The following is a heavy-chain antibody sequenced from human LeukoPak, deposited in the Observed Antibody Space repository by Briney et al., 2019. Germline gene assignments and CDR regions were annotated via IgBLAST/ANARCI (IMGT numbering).Heavy chain of an antibody. Sequence: SETLSLTCTVSGGSISSYYWSWIRQPAGKGLEWIGRIYTSGSTTYNPSLKSRVTMSVDTSKNQFSLKLSSVTAADTAVYYCAGDSSSPTIFGVVNPRFDYWGQGTLVTVSS. CDR1: GGSISSYY. CDR2: IYTSGST. D-gene: IGHD3-3*01. V-gene: IGHV4-4*07. CDR3: AGDSSSPTIFGVVNPRFDY. J-gene: IGHJ4*02.